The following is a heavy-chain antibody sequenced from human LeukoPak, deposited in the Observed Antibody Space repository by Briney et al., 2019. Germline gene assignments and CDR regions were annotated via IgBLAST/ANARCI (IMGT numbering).Heavy chain of an antibody. CDR3: ARDRGVDSGYDLGSALDY. J-gene: IGHJ4*02. V-gene: IGHV1-18*01. CDR2: ISAYNGNT. CDR1: GYTFTSYG. D-gene: IGHD5-12*01. Sequence: GASVKVSCKASGYTFTSYGISWVRQAPGQGLEWMGWISAYNGNTNYAQKLQGRVTMTTDTSTSTAYMELRSLRSDDTAVYYCARDRGVDSGYDLGSALDYWGQGTLVTVSS.